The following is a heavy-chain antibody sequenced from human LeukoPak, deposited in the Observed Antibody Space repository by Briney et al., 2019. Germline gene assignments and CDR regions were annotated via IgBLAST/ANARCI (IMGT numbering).Heavy chain of an antibody. CDR3: ARERLSYCGGDCP. CDR2: IWYDGSNK. J-gene: IGHJ5*02. V-gene: IGHV3-33*01. CDR1: GFTFSSYG. D-gene: IGHD2-21*02. Sequence: PGGSLRLSCAASGFTFSSYGMHWVRQAPGKGLEWVAVIWYDGSNKYYADSVKGRFTISRDNSKNTLYLQMSNLGAEDTAVYYCARERLSYCGGDCPWGQGTQVTVSS.